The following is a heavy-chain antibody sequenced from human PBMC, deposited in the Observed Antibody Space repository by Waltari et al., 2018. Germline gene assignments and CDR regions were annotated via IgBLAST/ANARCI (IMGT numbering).Heavy chain of an antibody. CDR3: AGGWFYFDY. CDR1: GFSFTSTGVA. V-gene: IGHV2-5*02. Sequence: QITLKESGPTLVKPTQTLTMTCTFSGFSFTSTGVAVSWIRQPPTNALEWLALIHWDEEKWYSPSLKNGLTVTKETSRNQVVLTLTNMDPADTATYYCAGGWFYFDYWGQGIRVSVSS. J-gene: IGHJ4*02. CDR2: IHWDEEK. D-gene: IGHD6-19*01.